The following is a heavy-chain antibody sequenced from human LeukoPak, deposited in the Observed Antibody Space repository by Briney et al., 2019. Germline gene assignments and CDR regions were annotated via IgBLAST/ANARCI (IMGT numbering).Heavy chain of an antibody. CDR1: GGTFSSYA. Sequence: VKVSCKASGGTFSSYAISWVRQAPGQGLEWMGGIIPIFGTANYAQKFQGRVTITADESTSTAYMELSSLRSEDTAVYYCARVQLERRKRYNWFDPWGQGTLVTVSS. V-gene: IGHV1-69*13. J-gene: IGHJ5*02. D-gene: IGHD1-1*01. CDR2: IIPIFGTA. CDR3: ARVQLERRKRYNWFDP.